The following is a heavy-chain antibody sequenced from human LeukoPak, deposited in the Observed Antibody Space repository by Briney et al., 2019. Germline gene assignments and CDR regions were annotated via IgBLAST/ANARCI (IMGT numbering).Heavy chain of an antibody. Sequence: SETLSLTCTVSGGSISNYYWSWSGQPPGKGLEWIGYIYYSGSTNYNPSLKSRVTISVDTSKNQFSLKLNSVTAADAAVYYCARVGGTNSYYYGMDVWGQGTTVTVSS. J-gene: IGHJ6*02. CDR1: GGSISNYY. D-gene: IGHD3-16*01. CDR2: IYYSGST. CDR3: ARVGGTNSYYYGMDV. V-gene: IGHV4-59*01.